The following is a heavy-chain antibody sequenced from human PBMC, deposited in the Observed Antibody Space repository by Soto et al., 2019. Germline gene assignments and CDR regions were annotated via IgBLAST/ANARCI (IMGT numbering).Heavy chain of an antibody. D-gene: IGHD3-10*01. Sequence: ASVKVSCKASGYIFTTYYMHWLRQAPGQGLEWVGIINPSGGATSYAEKFQGRVTMTRDTSTSTFYTELSSLRFEDTAVYYCARSRGERTVYGLDVWGQGTTVTVSS. CDR2: INPSGGAT. CDR3: ARSRGERTVYGLDV. J-gene: IGHJ6*02. V-gene: IGHV1-46*01. CDR1: GYIFTTYY.